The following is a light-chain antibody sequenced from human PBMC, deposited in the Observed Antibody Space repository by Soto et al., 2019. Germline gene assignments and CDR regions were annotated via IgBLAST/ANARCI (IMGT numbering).Light chain of an antibody. CDR2: DVS. CDR3: SSYTSSSTHYV. Sequence: QSVLTXPASVSGSPGQSITISCTGTSSDVGGYNYVSWYQQHPGKAPKLMIYDVSNRPSGVSNRFSGSKSGNTASLTISGLQAEDEADYYCSSYTSSSTHYVFGTGTKVTVL. V-gene: IGLV2-14*01. CDR1: SSDVGGYNY. J-gene: IGLJ1*01.